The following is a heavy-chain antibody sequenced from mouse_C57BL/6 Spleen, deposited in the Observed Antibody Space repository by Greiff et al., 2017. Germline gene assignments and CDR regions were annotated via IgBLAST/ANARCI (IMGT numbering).Heavy chain of an antibody. CDR3: ARDWERAMDY. CDR1: GYAFSSSW. D-gene: IGHD4-1*01. J-gene: IGHJ4*01. Sequence: LVESGPELVKPGASVKISCKASGYAFSSSWMNWVKQRPGKGLEWIGRIYPGDGDTNYNGKFKGKATLTADKSSSTAYMQLSSLTSEDSAVYFCARDWERAMDYWGQGTSVTVSS. V-gene: IGHV1-82*01. CDR2: IYPGDGDT.